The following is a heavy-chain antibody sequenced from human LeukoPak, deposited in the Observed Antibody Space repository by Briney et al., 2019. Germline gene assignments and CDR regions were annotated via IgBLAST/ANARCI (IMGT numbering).Heavy chain of an antibody. D-gene: IGHD3-22*01. Sequence: GGSLRLSCAASGFTFSSYSMVWVRQAPGKGLEWISSISSHSSYIYYADSMKGRFTISRDNAKNSVYLQMNSLRAEDTAVYYCARRNYYYDSTGYYYMDVWGKGTTVTISS. CDR2: ISSHSSYI. CDR1: GFTFSSYS. CDR3: ARRNYYYDSTGYYYMDV. J-gene: IGHJ6*03. V-gene: IGHV3-21*01.